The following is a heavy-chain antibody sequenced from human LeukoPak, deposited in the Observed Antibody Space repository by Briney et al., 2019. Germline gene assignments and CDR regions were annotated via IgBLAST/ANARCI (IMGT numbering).Heavy chain of an antibody. CDR3: ARPLRWGWKGAFDI. D-gene: IGHD2-21*01. J-gene: IGHJ3*02. V-gene: IGHV3-23*01. CDR1: GFTFSTYG. Sequence: GGSLRLSCAASGFTFSTYGMNWVRQAPGKGLEWVSTISGSGDNTYYADSVKGRFSISRDNSKNTLYLQVNGLRAEDTAVYYCARPLRWGWKGAFDIWGQGTVVTVSS. CDR2: ISGSGDNT.